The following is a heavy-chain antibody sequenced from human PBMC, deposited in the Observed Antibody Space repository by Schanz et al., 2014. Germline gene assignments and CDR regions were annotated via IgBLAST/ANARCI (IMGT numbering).Heavy chain of an antibody. J-gene: IGHJ4*02. CDR2: ISGSGGST. Sequence: AQLVESGGGVVQPGRSLRLSCVASGFTFISYDIHWVRQAPGKGLEWVSGISGSGGSTYDADSVKGRFTISRDNSKNTLYLQMNSLRAEDTAVYYCAKDHAGSDILTALGNWGQGTLVTVSS. D-gene: IGHD3-9*01. CDR1: GFTFISYD. CDR3: AKDHAGSDILTALGN. V-gene: IGHV3-23*04.